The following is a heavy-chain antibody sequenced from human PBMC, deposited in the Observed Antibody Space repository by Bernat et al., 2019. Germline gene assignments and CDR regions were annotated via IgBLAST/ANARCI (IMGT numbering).Heavy chain of an antibody. V-gene: IGHV3-15*07. CDR1: GFTFSNAW. J-gene: IGHJ6*02. Sequence: VQLVESGGGLVKPGGSLRLSCAASGFTFSNAWMNWVRQAPGKGLEWVGRIKSKTDGGTTDYAAPVKGRFTISRDDSKNTLYLQMNSLKTEDTAVYYCTTDDYGDYQYYYYGMDVWGQGTTVTVSS. CDR3: TTDDYGDYQYYYYGMDV. CDR2: IKSKTDGGTT. D-gene: IGHD4-17*01.